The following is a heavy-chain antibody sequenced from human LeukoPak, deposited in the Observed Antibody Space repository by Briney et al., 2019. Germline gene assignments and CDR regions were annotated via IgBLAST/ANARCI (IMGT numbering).Heavy chain of an antibody. Sequence: RPSETLSLTCTVSGGSISSYYWSWIRQPAGKGLEWIGRIHTSGSTNYNPSLKSRVTMSVDTSKNQFSLKLGSVTAADTAVYYCARVRYSDSSVLTRKRSYYFDYWGQGTLVTVSS. J-gene: IGHJ4*02. CDR2: IHTSGST. D-gene: IGHD3-22*01. CDR1: GGSISSYY. V-gene: IGHV4-4*07. CDR3: ARVRYSDSSVLTRKRSYYFDY.